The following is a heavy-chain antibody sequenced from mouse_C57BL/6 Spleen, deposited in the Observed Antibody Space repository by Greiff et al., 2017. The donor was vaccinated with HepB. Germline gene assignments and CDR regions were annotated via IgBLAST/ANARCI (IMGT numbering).Heavy chain of an antibody. D-gene: IGHD2-1*01. CDR3: ARLDYGNYVAMDY. CDR1: GYAFSSSW. CDR2: IYPGDGDT. J-gene: IGHJ4*01. V-gene: IGHV1-82*01. Sequence: QLQQSGPELVKPGASVKISCKASGYAFSSSWMNWVKQRPGKGLEWIGRIYPGDGDTNYNGKFKGKATLTADKSSSTAYMQLSSLTSEDSAVYFCARLDYGNYVAMDYWGQGTSVTVSS.